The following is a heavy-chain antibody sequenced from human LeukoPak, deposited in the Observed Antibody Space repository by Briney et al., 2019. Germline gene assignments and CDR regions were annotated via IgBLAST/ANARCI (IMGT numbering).Heavy chain of an antibody. Sequence: PGGSLRLSCAASGFTFSSYGMHWVRQAPGKGLEWVTFIRYDGSNKYYADSVKGRFTISRDNCKNTLYLQMTSLSAEDTAVYYCAKDRPIAAAGTLDYWGQGTLVTVSS. CDR1: GFTFSSYG. CDR2: IRYDGSNK. CDR3: AKDRPIAAAGTLDY. V-gene: IGHV3-30*02. D-gene: IGHD6-13*01. J-gene: IGHJ4*02.